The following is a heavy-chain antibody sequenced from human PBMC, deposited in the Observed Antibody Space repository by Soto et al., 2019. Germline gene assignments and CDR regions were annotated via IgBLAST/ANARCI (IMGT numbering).Heavy chain of an antibody. CDR2: ISWNSGRI. CDR3: AKDLFGGYYSFDS. D-gene: IGHD3-22*01. J-gene: IGHJ4*02. CDR1: GFTFDNYA. V-gene: IGHV3-9*01. Sequence: PGGSLRLSCAASGFTFDNYAMHWVRQAPGRGLEWVSGISWNSGRIGYADSVKGRLTISRDSAKKTLYLQMNSLRAEDTALYYCAKDLFGGYYSFDSWGQGALVTVSS.